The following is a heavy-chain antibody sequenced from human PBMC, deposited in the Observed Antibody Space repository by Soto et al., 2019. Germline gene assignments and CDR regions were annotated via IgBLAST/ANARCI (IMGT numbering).Heavy chain of an antibody. D-gene: IGHD1-26*01. Sequence: PGGSRRLSCAASGFTFSSYGMNWVRQAPGKGLEWVSSITGSSAYIHYADSVSGRFTISRDNAKNSLYLQMNSLRAEDTAVYYCAREWANYWGQGTLVTVSS. J-gene: IGHJ4*02. V-gene: IGHV3-21*01. CDR3: AREWANY. CDR2: ITGSSAYI. CDR1: GFTFSSYG.